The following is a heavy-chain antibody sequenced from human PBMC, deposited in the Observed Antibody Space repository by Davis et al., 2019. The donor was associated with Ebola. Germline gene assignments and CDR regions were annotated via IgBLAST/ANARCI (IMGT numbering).Heavy chain of an antibody. CDR1: GGSISSSNW. V-gene: IGHV4-4*02. J-gene: IGHJ6*02. D-gene: IGHD3-10*01. CDR2: IYHSGST. Sequence: MPSETLSLTCAVSGGSISSSNWWSWVRQPPGKGLEWIGEIYHSGSTNYNPSLKSRVTISVDTSKNQFSLKLSSMTAADTAVYYCARFRITMVQGVIFSNYYYYGMDVWGQGTTVTVSS. CDR3: ARFRITMVQGVIFSNYYYYGMDV.